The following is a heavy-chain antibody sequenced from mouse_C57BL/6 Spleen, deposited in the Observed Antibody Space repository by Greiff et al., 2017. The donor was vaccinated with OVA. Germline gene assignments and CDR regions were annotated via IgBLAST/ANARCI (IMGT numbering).Heavy chain of an antibody. CDR3: ARAGEDAMDY. Sequence: EVQGVESGGGLVKPGGSLKLSCAASGFTFSSYAMSWVRQTPEKRLEWVATISDGGSYTYYPDNVKGRFTISRDNAKNNLYLQMSHLKSEDTAMYYCARAGEDAMDYWGQGTSVTVSS. V-gene: IGHV5-4*01. CDR2: ISDGGSYT. CDR1: GFTFSSYA. J-gene: IGHJ4*01.